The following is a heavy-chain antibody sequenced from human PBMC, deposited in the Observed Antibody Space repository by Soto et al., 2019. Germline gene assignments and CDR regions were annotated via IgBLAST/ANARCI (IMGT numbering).Heavy chain of an antibody. CDR2: IYHSGST. CDR3: ARVVGGYYYGMDV. J-gene: IGHJ6*02. CDR1: GGSISSSNW. V-gene: IGHV4-4*02. Sequence: QVQLQESGPGLVKPSGTLSLTCAVSGGSISSSNWWSWVRQPPGKGLEWIGEIYHSGSTNYNPSLKGRVTISVDKSKNPFSLELSSVTAAATAVYYCARVVGGYYYGMDVWGQGTTVTVSS. D-gene: IGHD2-2*01.